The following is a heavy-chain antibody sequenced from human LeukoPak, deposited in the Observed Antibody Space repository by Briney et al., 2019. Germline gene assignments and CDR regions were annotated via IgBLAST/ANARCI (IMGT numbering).Heavy chain of an antibody. CDR3: ARTIMVDFDY. J-gene: IGHJ4*02. D-gene: IGHD3-10*01. CDR2: ISAYNGNT. CDR1: GYTFTGYY. V-gene: IGHV1-18*04. Sequence: ASVKVSCKASGYTFTGYYMHWVRQAPGQGLEWMGWISAYNGNTNYAQKLQGRVTMTTDTSTSTAYMELRSLRSDDTAVYYCARTIMVDFDYWGQGTLVTVSS.